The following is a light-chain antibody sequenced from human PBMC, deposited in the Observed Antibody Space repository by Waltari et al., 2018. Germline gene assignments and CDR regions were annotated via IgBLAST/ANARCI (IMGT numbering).Light chain of an antibody. J-gene: IGKJ1*01. CDR2: DAS. CDR1: QSISSW. CDR3: QQYNSYPGT. Sequence: DIQITQSPSTLSASVGDRVTITCRASQSISSWWAWYQQKPGKAPKLLIYDASSLESGVPSRFSGSGSGTEFTLTISSLQPDDFATYYCQQYNSYPGTFGQGTKVEIK. V-gene: IGKV1-5*01.